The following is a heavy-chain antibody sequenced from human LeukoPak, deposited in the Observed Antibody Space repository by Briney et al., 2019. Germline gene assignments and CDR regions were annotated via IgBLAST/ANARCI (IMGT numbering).Heavy chain of an antibody. J-gene: IGHJ4*02. D-gene: IGHD2-2*01. CDR1: GDSISSGSYD. CDR2: IYGAGST. V-gene: IGHV4-61*02. Sequence: SQTLSLTCTVSGDSISSGSYDWSWIRRPAGKGLECSGGIYGAGSTNYNPSLRSRVIISEDTSKSQFSLKLSSVTAADTAVYYCAREGCSSTNCYPPFDSGGQGNLVTVSS. CDR3: AREGCSSTNCYPPFDS.